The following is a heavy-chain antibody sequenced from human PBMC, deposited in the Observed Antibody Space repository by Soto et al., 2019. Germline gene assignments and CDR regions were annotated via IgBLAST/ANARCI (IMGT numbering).Heavy chain of an antibody. CDR3: AREIRYIGFSWFDP. CDR2: IYYSGST. CDR1: GGSISSYY. V-gene: IGHV4-59*01. J-gene: IGHJ5*02. Sequence: ETLSLSCTVSGGSISSYYRSWIRQPPGKGLEWIADIYYSGSTNYNPSLKSRVTISVDTSKNKFYLKMSSVTAADTAVYYCAREIRYIGFSWFDPWGQGTLVTVSS. D-gene: IGHD1-20*01.